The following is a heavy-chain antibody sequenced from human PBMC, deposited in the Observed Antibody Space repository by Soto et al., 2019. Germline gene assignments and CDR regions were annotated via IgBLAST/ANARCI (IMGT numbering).Heavy chain of an antibody. V-gene: IGHV1-69*01. CDR1: GGTFSSYA. J-gene: IGHJ4*02. Sequence: ASVKVSCKASGGTFSSYAISWVRQAPGQGLEWMGGIIPIFGTANYAQKFQGRVTITADESTSTAYMELSSLRSEDTAVYYCASALNYYDSSGYYSYFDYWGQGTLVTVSS. CDR2: IIPIFGTA. D-gene: IGHD3-22*01. CDR3: ASALNYYDSSGYYSYFDY.